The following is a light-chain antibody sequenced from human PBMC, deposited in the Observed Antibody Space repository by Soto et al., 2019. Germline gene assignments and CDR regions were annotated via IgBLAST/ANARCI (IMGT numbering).Light chain of an antibody. J-gene: IGLJ1*01. CDR3: SSATV. V-gene: IGLV2-14*01. CDR2: DVS. Sequence: QSALTQPASVSGSPGQSITISCTGTSSDVGGYNYVSWYQQHPGKAPKLMIYDVSNRPSGVSNRFSGSKSGNTASLTISGLQAEDEADYYCSSATVFGTGTKLTVL. CDR1: SSDVGGYNY.